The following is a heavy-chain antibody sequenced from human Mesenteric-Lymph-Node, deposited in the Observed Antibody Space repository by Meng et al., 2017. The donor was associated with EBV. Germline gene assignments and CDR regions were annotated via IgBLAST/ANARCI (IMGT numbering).Heavy chain of an antibody. CDR1: GVSIRRNNW. CDR2: IHHSGNT. D-gene: IGHD3-10*01. J-gene: IGHJ4*02. V-gene: IGHV4-4*02. CDR3: ARASAMDQGVISAIDN. Sequence: QVHRQDSGPGLVKPSQTLSLTCAVSGVSIRRNNWWGWVRQTPGKGLEWIGEIHHSGNTNYNPSLWSRVTISVDTSKNQFSLKVRSVTAADAAVYYCARASAMDQGVISAIDNWGQGTLVTVSS.